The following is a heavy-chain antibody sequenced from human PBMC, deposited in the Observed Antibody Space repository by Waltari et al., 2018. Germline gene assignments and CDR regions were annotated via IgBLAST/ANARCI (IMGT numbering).Heavy chain of an antibody. V-gene: IGHV4-38-2*01. D-gene: IGHD4-17*01. CDR2: IYYSGTT. J-gene: IGHJ4*02. Sequence: QVQLQESGPGLVKPSETLSLTCAVSGFSITSGYYWHWIRQPPGTGLEWVGTIYYSGTTYYTPSLQGRVSISVDTSKNEFSLTLTSVTAADTAVYYCATATTAHFDFWGQGSLVTVSS. CDR1: GFSITSGYY. CDR3: ATATTAHFDF.